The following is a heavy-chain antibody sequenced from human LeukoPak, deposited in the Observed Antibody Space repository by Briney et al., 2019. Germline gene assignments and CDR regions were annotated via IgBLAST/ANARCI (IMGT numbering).Heavy chain of an antibody. CDR3: ARDLSGNSYFDY. D-gene: IGHD4-23*01. V-gene: IGHV3-30-3*01. Sequence: GGSLRLSCAASGFTFSSYPMHWVRQAPGKWLEWVAVISYDGSNRYYIDSVKGRFTISRDNSKNTLYLQMNSLRAEDTAVYYCARDLSGNSYFDYWGQGTLVTVSS. CDR1: GFTFSSYP. J-gene: IGHJ4*02. CDR2: ISYDGSNR.